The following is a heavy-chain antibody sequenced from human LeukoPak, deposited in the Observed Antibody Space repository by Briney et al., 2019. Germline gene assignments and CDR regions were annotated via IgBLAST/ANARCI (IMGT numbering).Heavy chain of an antibody. V-gene: IGHV4-59*01. CDR2: IYYSGST. Sequence: SETLSLTCAVYGGSFSGYYWSWIRQPPGKGLEWIGYIYYSGSTNYNPSLKSRVTISVDTSKNQFSLKLSSVTAADTAVYYCARTNPDILTGYYRPYYFDYWGQGTLVTVSS. D-gene: IGHD3-9*01. J-gene: IGHJ4*02. CDR3: ARTNPDILTGYYRPYYFDY. CDR1: GGSFSGYY.